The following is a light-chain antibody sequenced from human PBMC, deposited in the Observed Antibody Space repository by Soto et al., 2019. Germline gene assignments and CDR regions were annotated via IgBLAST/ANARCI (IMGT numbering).Light chain of an antibody. CDR3: SSYTSSSSLV. CDR2: DVS. V-gene: IGLV2-14*01. CDR1: SSDVGGYNY. J-gene: IGLJ1*01. Sequence: ALTQPASVSGSPGQSITISCTGTSSDVGGYNYVSWYQQHPGKAPKLMIYDVSNRPSGVSNRFSGSKSGNTASLTISGLQAEDEADYYCSSYTSSSSLVFGTGTKVTVL.